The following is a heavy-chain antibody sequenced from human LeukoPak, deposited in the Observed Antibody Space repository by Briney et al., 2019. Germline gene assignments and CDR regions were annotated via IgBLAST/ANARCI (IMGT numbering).Heavy chain of an antibody. Sequence: SETLSLTCTVSGYSISSGYYWGWIRQPPGKGLEWIGSIYHSGSTYYNPSLKSRVTISVDTSKNQFSLKLSSVTAADTAVYYCARAPTYYYDSSGYYWEYYFDYWGQGTLVTVSS. V-gene: IGHV4-38-2*02. CDR3: ARAPTYYYDSSGYYWEYYFDY. CDR2: IYHSGST. D-gene: IGHD3-22*01. J-gene: IGHJ4*02. CDR1: GYSISSGYY.